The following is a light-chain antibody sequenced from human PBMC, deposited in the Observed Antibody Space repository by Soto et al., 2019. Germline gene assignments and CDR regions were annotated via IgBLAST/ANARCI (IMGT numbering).Light chain of an antibody. J-gene: IGKJ1*01. CDR1: HSVSTW. CDR2: KAS. CDR3: QQYNTYPTWT. Sequence: DIQMTQSPSTLSASVGDIVTITCRASHSVSTWLAWYQQKPGKAPRLLIHKASTLESGVPSRFSGGGFGTEFTLTISSLQPDDFATYYCQQYNTYPTWTFGQGTKVEIK. V-gene: IGKV1-5*03.